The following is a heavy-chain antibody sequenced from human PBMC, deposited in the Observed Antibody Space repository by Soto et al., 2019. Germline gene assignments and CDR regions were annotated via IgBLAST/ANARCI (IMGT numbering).Heavy chain of an antibody. J-gene: IGHJ4*02. V-gene: IGHV3-21*01. CDR1: GFTFSSYS. Sequence: PGGSLRLSCAASGFTFSSYSMNWVRQAPGKGLEWVSSISSSSSYIYYADSVKGRFTISRDNAKNSLYLQMNSLRAEDTAVYYCARDSYDSSGYSTPFDYWGQGTLVTVPQ. CDR3: ARDSYDSSGYSTPFDY. CDR2: ISSSSSYI. D-gene: IGHD3-22*01.